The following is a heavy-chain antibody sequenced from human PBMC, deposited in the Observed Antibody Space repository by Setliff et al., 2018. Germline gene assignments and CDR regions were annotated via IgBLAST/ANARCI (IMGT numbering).Heavy chain of an antibody. CDR1: GYTFTSYD. CDR2: MNPNSGNT. D-gene: IGHD5-12*01. V-gene: IGHV1-8*03. Sequence: GASVKVSCKASGYTFTSYDINWVRQATGQGLEWMGWMNPNSGNTGYAQKFQGRVTITRDTSASTVYMELSSLRSEDTAVYYCASAHYYSGYIEYFQYWGQGTLVTVSS. CDR3: ASAHYYSGYIEYFQY. J-gene: IGHJ1*01.